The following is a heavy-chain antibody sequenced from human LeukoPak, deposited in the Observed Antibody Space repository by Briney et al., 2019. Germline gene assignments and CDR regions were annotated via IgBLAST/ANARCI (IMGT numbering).Heavy chain of an antibody. D-gene: IGHD3-10*01. V-gene: IGHV1-2*02. CDR2: INPNSGGT. J-gene: IGHJ4*02. CDR1: GGTFSSYA. Sequence: GASVKVSCKASGGTFSSYAISWVRQAPGQGLEWMGWINPNSGGTNYAQKFQGRVTMTRDTSISTAYMELSRLRSDDTAVYYCARDWKWGYYGSGSYYSFDYWGQGTLVTVSS. CDR3: ARDWKWGYYGSGSYYSFDY.